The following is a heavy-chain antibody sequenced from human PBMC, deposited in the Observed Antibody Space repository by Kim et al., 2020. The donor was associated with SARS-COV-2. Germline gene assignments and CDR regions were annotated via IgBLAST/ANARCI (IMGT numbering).Heavy chain of an antibody. CDR3: AREGRWSTSLDY. D-gene: IGHD3-3*01. V-gene: IGHV4-61*02. CDR2: ISATGSP. Sequence: SETLSLTCTVSGDSISGYTYYWNWIRQPAGKGLEWIGRISATGSPNYNPSLKSRVTISVDTSKNQFSLKLTSVTAADTAVYYCAREGRWSTSLDYWGQGTLVTVSS. J-gene: IGHJ4*02. CDR1: GDSISGYTYY.